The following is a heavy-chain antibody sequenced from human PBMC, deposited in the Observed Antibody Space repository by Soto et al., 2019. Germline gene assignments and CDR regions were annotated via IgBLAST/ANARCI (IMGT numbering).Heavy chain of an antibody. D-gene: IGHD1-1*01. V-gene: IGHV4-4*07. Sequence: PSETLSLTCTVSGASISGFYWSWIRKSAGKGLEWIGRIYATGTTDYNPSLKSRAMMSVDTSKKQFSLKLRSVTAADTAVYHCVRDGTKTLRDWFDPWGQGISVTVSS. CDR3: VRDGTKTLRDWFDP. CDR1: GASISGFY. J-gene: IGHJ5*02. CDR2: IYATGTT.